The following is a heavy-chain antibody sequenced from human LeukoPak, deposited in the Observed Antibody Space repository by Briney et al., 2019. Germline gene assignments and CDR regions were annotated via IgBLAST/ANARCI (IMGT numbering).Heavy chain of an antibody. V-gene: IGHV3-11*05. CDR1: GFTFSDYY. CDR3: ARDGDSGSYRPLFDY. Sequence: GGSLRLSCAASGFTFSDYYMSWIRQAPGKGLECVSYINSSDTYTNYADSVKGRFTISRDNAKNSLYLQMNSLRAEDTAVYYCARDGDSGSYRPLFDYWGQGTLVTVSS. D-gene: IGHD1-26*01. CDR2: INSSDTYT. J-gene: IGHJ4*02.